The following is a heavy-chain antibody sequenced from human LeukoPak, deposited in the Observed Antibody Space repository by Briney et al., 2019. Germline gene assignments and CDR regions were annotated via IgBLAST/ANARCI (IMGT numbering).Heavy chain of an antibody. Sequence: GASVKVSCKASGGTFSSYAISWVRQAPGQGLEWMGWINPNSGGTNYTQKFQGRVTMTRDTSISTAYMELSRLRSDDTAVYYCARDGSGNWNSVWFDPWGQGTLVTVSS. CDR2: INPNSGGT. D-gene: IGHD1-7*01. J-gene: IGHJ5*02. V-gene: IGHV1-2*02. CDR3: ARDGSGNWNSVWFDP. CDR1: GGTFSSYA.